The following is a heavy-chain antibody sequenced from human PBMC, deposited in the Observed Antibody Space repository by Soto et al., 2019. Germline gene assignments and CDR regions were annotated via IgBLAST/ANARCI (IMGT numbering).Heavy chain of an antibody. D-gene: IGHD6-19*01. V-gene: IGHV3-23*01. CDR2: ISGRGDST. CDR3: AEIIASGWYIDDYYGMDV. Sequence: EEQLLESGGGLVQPGGSLRLSCVASGFTFSSYAMSWVRQAPGKGLEWVSTISGRGDSTYYADSVKGRFTISRDNSKNTLYLVMNSLRAEDTAVHYCAEIIASGWYIDDYYGMDVWGQGTTVTVSS. J-gene: IGHJ6*01. CDR1: GFTFSSYA.